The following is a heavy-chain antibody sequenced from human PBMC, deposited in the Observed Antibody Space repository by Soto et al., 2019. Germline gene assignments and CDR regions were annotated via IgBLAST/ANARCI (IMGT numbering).Heavy chain of an antibody. CDR1: GGTSSSYA. CDR2: IIPIFGTA. CDR3: GVFGSGNYYYGMDV. V-gene: IGHV1-69*12. Sequence: QVQLVQSGAEVKKPGSSVKVSCKASGGTSSSYAISWVRQAPGQGLEWMGGIIPIFGTANYAQKFQGRVTITADESTSTAYMELSSLRSEDTAVYYCGVFGSGNYYYGMDVWGQGTTVTVSS. J-gene: IGHJ6*02. D-gene: IGHD6-6*01.